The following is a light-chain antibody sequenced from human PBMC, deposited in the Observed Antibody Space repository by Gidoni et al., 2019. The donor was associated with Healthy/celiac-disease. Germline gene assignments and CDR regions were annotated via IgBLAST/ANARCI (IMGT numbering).Light chain of an antibody. CDR2: GAS. CDR1: QSVSSSY. V-gene: IGKV3-20*01. CDR3: QQYGSSSWT. J-gene: IGKJ1*01. Sequence: VLTQSPGTLSLSPGERATLSCRASQSVSSSYVAWYQQKPGQAPRLLIYGASSRATGIPDRFSGSGSGTDFTLTISRLEPEDFAVYYCQQYGSSSWTFGQGTKVEIK.